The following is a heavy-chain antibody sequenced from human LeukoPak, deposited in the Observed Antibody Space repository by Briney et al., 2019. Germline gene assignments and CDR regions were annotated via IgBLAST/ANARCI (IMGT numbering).Heavy chain of an antibody. CDR2: IRYDGSNK. CDR1: GFTFSSYG. CDR3: AKDSGLVYYYMDV. Sequence: GGSLRLSCAASGFTFSSYGMHWVRQAPGKGLEWVAFIRYDGSNKYYADSVKGRFTISRDNSKNTLYLQMNSLGAEDTAVYYCAKDSGLVYYYMDVWGKGTTVTVSS. J-gene: IGHJ6*03. V-gene: IGHV3-30*02. D-gene: IGHD3-10*01.